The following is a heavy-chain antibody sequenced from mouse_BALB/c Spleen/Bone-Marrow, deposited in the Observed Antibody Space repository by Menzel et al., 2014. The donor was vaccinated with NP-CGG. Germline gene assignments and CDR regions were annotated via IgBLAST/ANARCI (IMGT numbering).Heavy chain of an antibody. CDR3: ARDIGGITLDY. V-gene: IGHV7-3*02. D-gene: IGHD1-1*01. J-gene: IGHJ2*01. CDR2: IRNKANGYTT. CDR1: GFTFTDYY. Sequence: EVMLVESGGGLVQPGGSLRLSCATSGFTFTDYYMNWVRQPPGKALEWLGFIRNKANGYTTEFSASVKGRFTISRDNSQSILYLQMNTLRAEDSATYCCARDIGGITLDYWGQGTTLTVSS.